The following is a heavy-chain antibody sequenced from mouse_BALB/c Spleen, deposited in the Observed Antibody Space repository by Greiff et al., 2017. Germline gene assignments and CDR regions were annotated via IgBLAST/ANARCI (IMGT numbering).Heavy chain of an antibody. CDR1: GFTFSSYG. D-gene: IGHD1-3*01. V-gene: IGHV5-6-3*01. CDR3: ARDEKVYAFAY. Sequence: VQRVESGGGLVQPGGSLKLSCAASGFTFSSYGMSWVRQTPDKRLELVATINSNGGSTYYPDSVKGRFTISRDNAKNTLYLQMSSLKSEDTAMYYCARDEKVYAFAYWGQGTLVTVSA. CDR2: INSNGGST. J-gene: IGHJ3*01.